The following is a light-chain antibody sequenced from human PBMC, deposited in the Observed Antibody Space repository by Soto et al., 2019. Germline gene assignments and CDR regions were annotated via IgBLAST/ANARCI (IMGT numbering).Light chain of an antibody. CDR1: QSGSSSY. J-gene: IGKJ3*01. CDR2: GAS. CDR3: QQYGSSPFT. Sequence: EIVLTQSPGTLYLSPGERATLSCRASQSGSSSYLAWYQQKPGQAPRLLLYGASSRATGIHDRFSGSGSGIDFTLTISRLEPEDVAGYYCQQYGSSPFTFGPGTKVDIK. V-gene: IGKV3-20*01.